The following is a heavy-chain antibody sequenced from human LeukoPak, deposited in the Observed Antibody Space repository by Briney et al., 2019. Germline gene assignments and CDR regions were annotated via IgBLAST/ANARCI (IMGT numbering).Heavy chain of an antibody. J-gene: IGHJ3*02. CDR1: GGSITIHY. V-gene: IGHV4-59*11. CDR3: ARMRDGSGSYAFDI. CDR2: IYHSGST. D-gene: IGHD3-10*01. Sequence: KPSETLSLTCTVSGGSITIHYWSWIRQPPGKGLERIGYIYHSGSTYYNPSLKSRVTISVDRSKNQFSLKLSSVTAADTAVYYCARMRDGSGSYAFDIWGQGTMVTVSS.